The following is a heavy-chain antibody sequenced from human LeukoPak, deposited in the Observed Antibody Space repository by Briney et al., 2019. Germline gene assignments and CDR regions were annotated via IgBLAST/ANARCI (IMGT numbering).Heavy chain of an antibody. Sequence: PSETLSLTCTVSGASITDFHWSWIRQPPAKGLEWIGYIYYTGSPNYNPSLKSRVTLSLDTSKNQFSLKVNSVTAADTAVYYCAYGGGAYKSGYWGQGTLVTVSS. J-gene: IGHJ4*02. V-gene: IGHV4-59*01. CDR2: IYYTGSP. D-gene: IGHD4-23*01. CDR3: AYGGGAYKSGY. CDR1: GASITDFH.